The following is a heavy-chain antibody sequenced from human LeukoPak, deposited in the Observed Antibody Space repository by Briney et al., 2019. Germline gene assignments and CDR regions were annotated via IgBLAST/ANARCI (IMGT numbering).Heavy chain of an antibody. Sequence: GGSLRLSCTASGFTFGDYAMSWFRQAPGKGLGWVGFIRSKAYGGTTEYAASVKGRFTISRDDSKSIAYLQMNSLKTEDTAVYYCTRVGVLLWFGEYRGADYWGQGTLVTVSS. CDR3: TRVGVLLWFGEYRGADY. J-gene: IGHJ4*02. CDR1: GFTFGDYA. D-gene: IGHD3-10*01. V-gene: IGHV3-49*03. CDR2: IRSKAYGGTT.